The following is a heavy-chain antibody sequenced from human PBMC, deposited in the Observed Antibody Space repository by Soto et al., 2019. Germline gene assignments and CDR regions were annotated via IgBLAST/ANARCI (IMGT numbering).Heavy chain of an antibody. D-gene: IGHD1-7*01. V-gene: IGHV3-74*01. CDR1: GFTFSNYW. J-gene: IGHJ4*02. CDR3: ARDNWNSY. CDR2: ISTDESST. Sequence: EVQLVESGGGLVQPGGSLRLSCVASGFTFSNYWMHWVRQAPGKGLVWVSRISTDESSTNYADSVTGRFTISRDNAMNTLYLQMNSLRAEDTAVYYCARDNWNSYWGQGTLVIVSS.